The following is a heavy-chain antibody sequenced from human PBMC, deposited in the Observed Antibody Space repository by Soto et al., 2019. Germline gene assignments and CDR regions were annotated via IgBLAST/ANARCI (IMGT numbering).Heavy chain of an antibody. CDR1: GYSIASGYS. CDR3: ARTFDYYGMDV. V-gene: IGHV4-38-2*01. CDR2: IYHAGSV. J-gene: IGHJ6*02. Sequence: PSATLSLTCAGSGYSIASGYSWAWIRQPPWKGLEWIGSIYHAGSVYYNPSLNSRVAVSLDTSKKPFPLKLTSVTAADTAVYYCARTFDYYGMDVWGQGTTVTVSS.